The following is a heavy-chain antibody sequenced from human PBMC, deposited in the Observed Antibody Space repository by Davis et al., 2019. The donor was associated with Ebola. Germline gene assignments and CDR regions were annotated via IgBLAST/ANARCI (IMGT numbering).Heavy chain of an antibody. V-gene: IGHV3-23*01. D-gene: IGHD2-2*01. J-gene: IGHJ6*02. CDR2: ISGSGSTI. CDR1: EFTFSSYS. Sequence: GESLKISCAGSEFTFSSYSMNWVRQAPGKGLEWVPVISGSGSTIHYADSVKGRFTISRDNSKNTLFLQMNSLRAEDTAMYYCARYCPGTNCYQGVRYGMDVWGQGTTVTVSS. CDR3: ARYCPGTNCYQGVRYGMDV.